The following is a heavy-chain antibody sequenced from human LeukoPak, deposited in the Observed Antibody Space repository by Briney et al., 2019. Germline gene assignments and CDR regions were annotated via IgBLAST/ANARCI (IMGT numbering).Heavy chain of an antibody. D-gene: IGHD3-9*01. CDR2: ISAYNGNT. CDR3: ARDLAWGYLDQQTQVGWLDP. V-gene: IGHV1-18*04. CDR1: GYTFRNYG. J-gene: IGHJ5*02. Sequence: ASVKVSFKASGYTFRNYGISWVRQAPGQGLEWMGWISAYNGNTNYAQKFQGRFTMTTDASTSTAYMELRTLRSDDTAVYFCARDLAWGYLDQQTQVGWLDPWGQGSPVTVSS.